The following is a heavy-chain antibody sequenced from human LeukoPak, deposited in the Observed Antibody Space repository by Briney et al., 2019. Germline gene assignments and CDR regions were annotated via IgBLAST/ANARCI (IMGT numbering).Heavy chain of an antibody. Sequence: GGSLRLSCAASGFTFSSYWMTWVRRAPGKGLEWVANIKQDGSKKNYVDSVKGRFTISRDNAKNSLYLQMNSLRAEDTAVYYCATPLDYYDTSGYHQGGDWGQGTLVTVSS. CDR2: IKQDGSKK. CDR1: GFTFSSYW. CDR3: ATPLDYYDTSGYHQGGD. V-gene: IGHV3-7*03. J-gene: IGHJ4*02. D-gene: IGHD3-22*01.